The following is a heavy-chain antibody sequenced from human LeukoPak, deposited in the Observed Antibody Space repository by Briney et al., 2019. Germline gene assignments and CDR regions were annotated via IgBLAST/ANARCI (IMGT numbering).Heavy chain of an antibody. Sequence: PGGSLRLSCAASGFTFSSYSMNWVRQAPGKGLEWVSYISSSSSTIYYADSVKGRFTISRDNAKNLLYLQMNSLRAEDTAVYYCARGPRGYSYGLSYWGQGTLVTVSS. D-gene: IGHD5-18*01. CDR2: ISSSSSTI. J-gene: IGHJ4*02. CDR1: GFTFSSYS. V-gene: IGHV3-48*04. CDR3: ARGPRGYSYGLSY.